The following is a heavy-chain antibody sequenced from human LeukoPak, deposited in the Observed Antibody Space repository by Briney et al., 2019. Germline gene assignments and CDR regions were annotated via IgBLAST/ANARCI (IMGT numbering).Heavy chain of an antibody. CDR3: ATGGWRQIGAGYFDY. CDR2: ISHDGSNK. Sequence: GGTLRLSCAASGFTFSSYGMSWVRQAPGKGLEWVALISHDGSNKYYADSVKGRFTISRDNSKNTLYLQMNSLRAEDTAVYYCATGGWRQIGAGYFDYWGQGTLVTVSS. J-gene: IGHJ4*02. V-gene: IGHV3-30*03. D-gene: IGHD5-24*01. CDR1: GFTFSSYG.